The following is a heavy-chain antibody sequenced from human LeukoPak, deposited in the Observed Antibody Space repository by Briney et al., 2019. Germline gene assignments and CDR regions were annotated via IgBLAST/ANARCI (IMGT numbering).Heavy chain of an antibody. Sequence: SETLSLTCSVSGASINSGNYYWTWIRQPAGKGLQWIGRIFTGGSTNYNPSLQSRVTISMDTSKSQVSLRLRSVTAADTAVYYCARGGFQWPFDYWGQGTLVTVSS. D-gene: IGHD6-19*01. CDR3: ARGGFQWPFDY. CDR1: GASINSGNYY. CDR2: IFTGGST. J-gene: IGHJ4*02. V-gene: IGHV4-61*02.